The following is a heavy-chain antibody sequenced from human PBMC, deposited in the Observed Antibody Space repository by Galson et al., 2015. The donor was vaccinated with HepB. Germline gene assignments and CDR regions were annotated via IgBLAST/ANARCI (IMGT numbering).Heavy chain of an antibody. Sequence: SLRLSCAASGFTVSSNYMSWVRQAPGKGLEWVSVIYSVGDTYYADSVKGRFTISRDNSKNTVYLQMNNLRAEDTAMYYCARGYTKSWFSGLGYWGQGTLVTVSS. J-gene: IGHJ4*02. CDR1: GFTVSSNY. CDR3: ARGYTKSWFSGLGY. D-gene: IGHD2-8*01. CDR2: IYSVGDT. V-gene: IGHV3-53*01.